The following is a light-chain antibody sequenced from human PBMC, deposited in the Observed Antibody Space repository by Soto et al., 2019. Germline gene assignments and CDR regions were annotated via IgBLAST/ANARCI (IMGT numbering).Light chain of an antibody. CDR2: VNSDGSH. CDR1: SGHTSYA. Sequence: QPVLTQSPSASASLGASVKLTCTLSSGHTSYAITWHQQQPEKGPRYLMKVNSDGSHIKGDGIPDRFSGSSSGAERYLTISSLQSEDEADYYCQTWGTGIHVFGTGTKLTVL. V-gene: IGLV4-69*01. CDR3: QTWGTGIHV. J-gene: IGLJ1*01.